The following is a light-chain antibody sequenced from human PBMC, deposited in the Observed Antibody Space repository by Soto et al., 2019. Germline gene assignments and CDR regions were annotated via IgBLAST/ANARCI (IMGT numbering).Light chain of an antibody. CDR3: QQYYSTPFD. V-gene: IGKV4-1*01. CDR1: QSVLYSSNNKHY. CDR2: WAS. Sequence: DIVMTQSPDSLALSLGERAAINCKSSQSVLYSSNNKHYLAWYQQKTGQPPKLLIYWASTRESGVPDRFSGSGSGTDFTLTISSLQAEDVAVYYCQQYYSTPFDFGQGTRLEIK. J-gene: IGKJ5*01.